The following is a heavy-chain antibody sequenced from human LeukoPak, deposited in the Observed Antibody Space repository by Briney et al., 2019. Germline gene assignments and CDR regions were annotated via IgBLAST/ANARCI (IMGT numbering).Heavy chain of an antibody. CDR3: ARGRHDITMIVVVMTSVSYYLDV. V-gene: IGHV4-34*01. Sequence: SGTLSLTCAAYGGSFSGYHWTWIRQSPGKGLEWIGDINPSGSTYYNPSLKSRLTISVDTSKNQFSLKLRSVTAADTAVYYCARGRHDITMIVVVMTSVSYYLDVWGKGTTVTVS. J-gene: IGHJ6*03. CDR1: GGSFSGYH. CDR2: INPSGST. D-gene: IGHD3-22*01.